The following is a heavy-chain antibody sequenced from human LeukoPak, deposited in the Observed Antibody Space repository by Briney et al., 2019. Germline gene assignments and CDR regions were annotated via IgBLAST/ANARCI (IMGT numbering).Heavy chain of an antibody. CDR2: ISYDGSIK. CDR3: AKDALRGGTCYYFDY. Sequence: GGSLRLSCAASGFTFNTYDMHWVRQAPGKGLEWVALISYDGSIKYYADSVKGRFTISRDNSKNTLYLQMNSLRGEDTAVYYCAKDALRGGTCYYFDYWGQGTLVTVSS. V-gene: IGHV3-30*18. J-gene: IGHJ4*02. CDR1: GFTFNTYD. D-gene: IGHD2-15*01.